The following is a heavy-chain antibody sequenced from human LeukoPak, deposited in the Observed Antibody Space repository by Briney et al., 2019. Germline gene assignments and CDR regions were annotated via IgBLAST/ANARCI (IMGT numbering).Heavy chain of an antibody. CDR2: IYSGGTT. CDR1: GFTVSSNY. D-gene: IGHD2-15*01. Sequence: GGSLRLSCAVSGFTVSSNYMSWVRQAPGKGLGWVSVIYSGGTTYYADSVKGRFTISRDSSKNTLYLQMNSLRVEDTAVYYCARDSGVVAAYFDSWGQGTLVTVSS. CDR3: ARDSGVVAAYFDS. J-gene: IGHJ4*02. V-gene: IGHV3-66*01.